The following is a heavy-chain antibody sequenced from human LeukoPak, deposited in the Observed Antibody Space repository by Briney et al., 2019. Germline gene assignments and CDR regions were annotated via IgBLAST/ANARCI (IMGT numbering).Heavy chain of an antibody. CDR3: ARDPSSGWYPHFDY. V-gene: IGHV1-2*06. J-gene: IGHJ4*02. Sequence: ASVKVSCKASGYTFTGYYMNWVRQAPGQGLEWMGRINPNCGGTNYAQKFQGRVTMTRDTSISTAYMELSRLRSDDTAVYYCARDPSSGWYPHFDYWGQGTLVTVSS. CDR1: GYTFTGYY. CDR2: INPNCGGT. D-gene: IGHD6-19*01.